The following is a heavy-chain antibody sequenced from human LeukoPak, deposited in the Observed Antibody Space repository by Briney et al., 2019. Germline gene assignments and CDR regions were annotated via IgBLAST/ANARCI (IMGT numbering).Heavy chain of an antibody. D-gene: IGHD6-19*01. J-gene: IGHJ4*02. CDR3: ARDFGTTGWHTFDY. CDR2: TYYRSKWYN. Sequence: SQTLSLTCVVSGDSVSSKNGAWNWIRLSPSRGLEWLGRTYYRSKWYNDYAESMEGRMTISQDTSKNQYSLHLNSVTPDDTAVYYCARDFGTTGWHTFDYWGQGTLVTVSS. V-gene: IGHV6-1*01. CDR1: GDSVSSKNGA.